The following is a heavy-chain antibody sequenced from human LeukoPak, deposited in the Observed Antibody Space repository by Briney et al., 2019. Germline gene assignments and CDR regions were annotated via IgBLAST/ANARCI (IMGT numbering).Heavy chain of an antibody. J-gene: IGHJ4*02. V-gene: IGHV3-11*04. D-gene: IGHD4-11*01. CDR3: AREGGGEDDYSNYGPPGGFDY. Sequence: GGSLRLSCAASGFTFSDYYMSWIRQAPGKGLEWVSYISSSGSTIYCADSVKGRFTISRDNAKNSLYLQMNSLRAEDTAVYYCAREGGGEDDYSNYGPPGGFDYWGQGTLVTVSS. CDR1: GFTFSDYY. CDR2: ISSSGSTI.